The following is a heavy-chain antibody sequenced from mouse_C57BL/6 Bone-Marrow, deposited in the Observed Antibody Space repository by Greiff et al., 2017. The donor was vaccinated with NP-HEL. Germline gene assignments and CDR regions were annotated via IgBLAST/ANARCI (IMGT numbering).Heavy chain of an antibody. Sequence: QVQLQQPGAELVKPGASVKLSCKASGYAFSSSWMNWVKQRPGKGLEWIGRIYPGDGDTNYNGKFKGKATLTADKSSSTAYMQLSSLTSEDSAVYFCARLVYYGRYYYAMDYWGQGTSVTVSS. D-gene: IGHD1-1*01. CDR3: ARLVYYGRYYYAMDY. J-gene: IGHJ4*01. CDR2: IYPGDGDT. CDR1: GYAFSSSW. V-gene: IGHV1-82*01.